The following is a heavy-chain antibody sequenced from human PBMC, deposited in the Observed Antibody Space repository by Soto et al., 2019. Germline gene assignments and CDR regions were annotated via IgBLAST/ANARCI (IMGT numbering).Heavy chain of an antibody. V-gene: IGHV1-2*02. Sequence: QVQLVQSGTEVKKPGASVKVSCQASGYSISAYYIHWVRQAPGQGHEWMGWIDPKNGGTVSAQKFQGSLTMTRDTSISTVYMDLSGLTSDDTALYYCGRDDYGICPYWGQGSRVTVSS. CDR3: GRDDYGICPY. CDR1: GYSISAYY. D-gene: IGHD3-10*01. J-gene: IGHJ4*02. CDR2: IDPKNGGT.